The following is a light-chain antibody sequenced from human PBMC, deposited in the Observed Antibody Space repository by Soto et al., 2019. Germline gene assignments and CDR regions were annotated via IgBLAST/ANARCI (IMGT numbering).Light chain of an antibody. CDR3: QQYNGWPRT. CDR1: QSVGRN. J-gene: IGKJ1*01. V-gene: IGKV3-15*01. CDR2: GAS. Sequence: EIVMTQSPATLSVSPGERATLSCRGSQSVGRNLVWFQQKPGQPPRLLIYGASARATGIPDRFSGSGFGTDFTLTISSLQSEDSAVYYCQQYNGWPRTFGQGTKVDIK.